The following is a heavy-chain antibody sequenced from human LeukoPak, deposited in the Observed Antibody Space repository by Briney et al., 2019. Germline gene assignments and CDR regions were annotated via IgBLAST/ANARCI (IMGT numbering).Heavy chain of an antibody. J-gene: IGHJ3*02. V-gene: IGHV5-51*01. CDR3: ARGPPYYDSSGYAFDI. CDR2: IYPGDSDT. D-gene: IGHD3-22*01. CDR1: GYSFTSYW. Sequence: GESLKISCKGSGYSFTSYWIGWVRQMPGKGLEWMGIIYPGDSDTRYSPSFQGQVTISADKSISTAYLQWSSLKASDTAMYYCARGPPYYDSSGYAFDIWGQGTMVTVTS.